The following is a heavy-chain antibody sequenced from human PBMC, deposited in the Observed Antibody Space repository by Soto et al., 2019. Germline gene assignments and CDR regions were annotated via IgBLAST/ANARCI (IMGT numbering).Heavy chain of an antibody. J-gene: IGHJ4*02. CDR3: AKGAYSSAWLFDY. CDR2: ISGRGGST. V-gene: IGHV3-23*01. CDR1: GFTFDRYG. D-gene: IGHD6-19*01. Sequence: EVQLLDFGGGLVQPGGSLRLSCAASGFTFDRYGMSWVRQVPGKGLEWVSGISGRGGSTNYADSVKGRFTISRDNSKNILYLQMKSLRAEDTAVYYCAKGAYSSAWLFDYWGQGTLVTVSS.